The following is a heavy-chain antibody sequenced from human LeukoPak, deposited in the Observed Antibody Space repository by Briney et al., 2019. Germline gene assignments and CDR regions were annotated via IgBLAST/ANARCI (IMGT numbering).Heavy chain of an antibody. V-gene: IGHV1-69*04. CDR3: ARDLGTYYDILTGYYY. Sequence: GSSVKVSCKASGGTFSSYAISWVRQAPGQGLEWMGRIIPILGMANYAQKFQGRVTITADKSTSTAYMELSSLRSEDTAVYYCARDLGTYYDILTGYYYWGQGTLVTVSS. J-gene: IGHJ4*02. D-gene: IGHD3-9*01. CDR2: IIPILGMA. CDR1: GGTFSSYA.